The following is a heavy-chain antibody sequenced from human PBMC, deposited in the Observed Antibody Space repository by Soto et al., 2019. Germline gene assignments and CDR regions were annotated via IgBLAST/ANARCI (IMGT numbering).Heavy chain of an antibody. CDR1: GYTFTSYG. D-gene: IGHD5-12*01. V-gene: IGHV1-18*01. J-gene: IGHJ5*02. CDR2: ISAYNGNT. Sequence: QVQLVQSGAEVKKPGASVKVSCKASGYTFTSYGISWVRQAPGQGLEWMGWISAYNGNTNYAQKLQGRVTMTTDTSTSTAYMELRSVRSDDTAVYYCAREREYSGYDLDNWFDPWGQGTLVTVSS. CDR3: AREREYSGYDLDNWFDP.